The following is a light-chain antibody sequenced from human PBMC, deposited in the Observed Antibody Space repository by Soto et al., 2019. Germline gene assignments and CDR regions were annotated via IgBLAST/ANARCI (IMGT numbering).Light chain of an antibody. V-gene: IGKV1-27*01. CDR2: GAS. Sequence: EIQMTQSPSSLSASVGDRVTITCRASQGISNYLAWYQQKPGKVPKLLIYGASTLQSGVPSRLSGSGSGTDFTLIINGLQPEHVATYYCQKYDSAPWTFGQGTKVEI. J-gene: IGKJ1*01. CDR3: QKYDSAPWT. CDR1: QGISNY.